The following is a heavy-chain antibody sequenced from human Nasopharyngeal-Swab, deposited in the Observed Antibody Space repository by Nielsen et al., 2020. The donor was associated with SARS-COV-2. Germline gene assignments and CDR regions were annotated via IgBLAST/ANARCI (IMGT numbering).Heavy chain of an antibody. D-gene: IGHD1-26*01. V-gene: IGHV3-74*01. CDR1: GFTFSSHW. CDR3: AREVNSGSYRDDY. J-gene: IGHJ4*02. Sequence: GGSLRLSYAASGFTFSSHWMHWVRQAPGKGLVWVSRINSDGSSTTYAGSVKGRFTISRDNAKNTLYLQMNNLSAEDTAVYFCAREVNSGSYRDDYWGQGTLVTVSS. CDR2: INSDGSST.